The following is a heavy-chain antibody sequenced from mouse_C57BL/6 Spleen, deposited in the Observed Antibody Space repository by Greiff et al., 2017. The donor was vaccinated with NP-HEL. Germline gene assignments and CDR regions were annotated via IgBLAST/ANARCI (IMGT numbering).Heavy chain of an antibody. CDR3: AREGLLYMDY. Sequence: QVQLKESGPELVKPGASVKISCKASGYSFTSYYIHWVKQRPGQGLEWIGWIYPGSGNTKYNEKFKGKATLTADTSSSTAYMQLSSLTSEDSAVYYCAREGLLYMDYWGQGTSVTVSS. CDR1: GYSFTSYY. D-gene: IGHD1-1*01. CDR2: IYPGSGNT. J-gene: IGHJ4*01. V-gene: IGHV1-66*01.